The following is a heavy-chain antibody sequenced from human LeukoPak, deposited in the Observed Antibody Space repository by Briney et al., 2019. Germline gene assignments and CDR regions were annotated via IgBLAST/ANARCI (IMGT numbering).Heavy chain of an antibody. CDR1: GFTFSSYT. V-gene: IGHV3-21*01. J-gene: IGHJ3*02. CDR2: ISGSGSYI. CDR3: ARDPEWMGDAFDI. D-gene: IGHD3-3*01. Sequence: SGGSLRLSCAASGFTFSSYTMNWVRQAPGKGLEWVSPISGSGSYIYYADSVKGRFTISRDNAKNSLYLLMNSLRAEDTAVYYCARDPEWMGDAFDIWGHGTLVTVSS.